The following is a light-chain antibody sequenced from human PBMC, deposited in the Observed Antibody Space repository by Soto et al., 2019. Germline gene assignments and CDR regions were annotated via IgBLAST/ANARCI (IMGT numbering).Light chain of an antibody. V-gene: IGKV3-20*01. CDR3: QQYGRLPPTK. J-gene: IGKJ1*01. CDR2: GAS. CDR1: QSVSSSY. Sequence: EIVLRQSPGTPSLSQGERATVSCRASQSVSSSYLAWYQQKPGQAPRLLIYGASSRATGIPDRCSGSGAGTHFTLTISRLQPQDFAVHSCQQYGRLPPTKFGQGTKLDI.